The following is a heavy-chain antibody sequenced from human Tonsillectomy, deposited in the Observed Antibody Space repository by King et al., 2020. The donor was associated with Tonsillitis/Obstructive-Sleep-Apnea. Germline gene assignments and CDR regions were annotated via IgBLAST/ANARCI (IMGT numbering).Heavy chain of an antibody. CDR3: AREGEYSSTNYFDL. J-gene: IGHJ4*02. V-gene: IGHV4-39*02. Sequence: QLQESGPGLVTPSETLSVTCTVSGGSISSSTSYWGWIRQPPGKGLAWIGSIYYDGSTYYNPSLQSRVTISVDTSKNQFSLTLRSVTAADTALYYCAREGEYSSTNYFDLWGQGTLVTVSS. D-gene: IGHD6-6*01. CDR1: GGSISSSTSY. CDR2: IYYDGST.